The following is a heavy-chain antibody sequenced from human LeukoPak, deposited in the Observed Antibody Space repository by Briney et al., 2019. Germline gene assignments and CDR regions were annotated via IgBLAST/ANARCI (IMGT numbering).Heavy chain of an antibody. J-gene: IGHJ5*02. V-gene: IGHV4-34*01. CDR1: GGSFSGYY. CDR2: INHSGST. CDR3: ARDHDYYDNFDP. D-gene: IGHD3-22*01. Sequence: SETLSLTCAASGGSFSGYYWSWIRQPPGKGLEWIGEINHSGSTNYNPSLKSRVTISVATSKNQFSLKLSSVTAADTAVYYCARDHDYYDNFDPWGQGTLVTVSS.